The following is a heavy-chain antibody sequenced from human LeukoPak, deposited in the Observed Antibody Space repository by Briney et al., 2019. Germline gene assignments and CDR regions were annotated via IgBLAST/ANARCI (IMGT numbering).Heavy chain of an antibody. V-gene: IGHV4-59*01. CDR1: GGSISSYY. Sequence: SETLSLTCTVSGGSISSYYWSWIRQPPGKGLEWIGYIYYSGSTNYNPSLKSRVTISVDTSKNQFSLKLSSVTAADTAVYYCARDSSLYYYYGIDVWGQGTTVTVSS. CDR3: ARDSSLYYYYGIDV. CDR2: IYYSGST. J-gene: IGHJ6*02.